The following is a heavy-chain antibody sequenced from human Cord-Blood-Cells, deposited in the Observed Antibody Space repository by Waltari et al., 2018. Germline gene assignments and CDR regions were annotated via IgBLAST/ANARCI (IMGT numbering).Heavy chain of an antibody. Sequence: QVQLQQWGAGLLKPSETLSLTCAVYGGSFIGYYWSWIRQPPGKGLDWIGEINHIGITKANQSLKGRVTISVDTSNIEFSLRLRCVTSADTAGYYCARWCLITMVQGVIITYYYGMDVWCKGSTFTVSS. CDR3: ARWCLITMVQGVIITYYYGMDV. J-gene: IGHJ6*04. D-gene: IGHD3-10*01. V-gene: IGHV4-34*01. CDR1: GGSFIGYY. CDR2: INHIGIT.